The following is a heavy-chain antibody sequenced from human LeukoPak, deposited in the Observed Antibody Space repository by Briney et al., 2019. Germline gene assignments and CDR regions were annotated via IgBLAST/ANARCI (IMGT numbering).Heavy chain of an antibody. Sequence: GGSLRLSCAASGFTVSSNYMSWVRQAPGKGLEWVSVIYSGGSTYYADSVKGRFTISRHNSKNTLYLQMNSLRAEDTAVYYCASHYYDSSGYYPDAFDIWGQGTMVTVSS. D-gene: IGHD3-22*01. CDR2: IYSGGST. J-gene: IGHJ3*02. V-gene: IGHV3-53*04. CDR1: GFTVSSNY. CDR3: ASHYYDSSGYYPDAFDI.